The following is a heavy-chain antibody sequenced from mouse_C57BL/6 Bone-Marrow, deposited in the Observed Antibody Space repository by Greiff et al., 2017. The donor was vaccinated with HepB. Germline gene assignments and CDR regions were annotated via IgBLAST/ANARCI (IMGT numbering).Heavy chain of an antibody. Sequence: VQLQQPGAELVKPGASVKLSCKASGYTFTSYWMQWVNQRPGQGLEWIGEIDPSDSYTNYNQKFKGKATLTVDTYSSTAYMQLSSLTSEDSAVYYCARYGNYLFDDWGQGTTLTVSS. D-gene: IGHD2-1*01. CDR2: IDPSDSYT. CDR1: GYTFTSYW. CDR3: ARYGNYLFDD. J-gene: IGHJ2*01. V-gene: IGHV1-50*01.